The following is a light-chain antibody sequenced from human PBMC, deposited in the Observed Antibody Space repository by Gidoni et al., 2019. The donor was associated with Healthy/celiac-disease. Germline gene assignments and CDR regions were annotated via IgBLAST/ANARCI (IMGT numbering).Light chain of an antibody. J-gene: IGKJ2*01. CDR2: AAS. Sequence: IQMPQSPSSLSASVEDRVTITCRASQSISSYVKWYQKKPGKAPKLLIYAASSLQSGVPSRFSGSGSGTDFTLTISSLQPEDFATYYCQQSYSTRYTFXQXTKLEIK. V-gene: IGKV1-39*01. CDR1: QSISSY. CDR3: QQSYSTRYT.